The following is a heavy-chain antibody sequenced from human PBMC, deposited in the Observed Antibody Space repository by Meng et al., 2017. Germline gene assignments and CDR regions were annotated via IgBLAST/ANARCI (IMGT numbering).Heavy chain of an antibody. CDR1: GGSCSGYY. Sequence: LQQGGGVLLQPSEPPLLTCAVYGGSCSGYYWSWIRQPPGKGLEWIGEINHSGSTNYNPSLKSRVTISVDTSKNQFSLKLSSVTAADTAVYYCARRRGGSSDWFDPWGQGTLVTVSS. CDR2: INHSGST. V-gene: IGHV4-34*01. J-gene: IGHJ5*02. CDR3: ARRRGGSSDWFDP. D-gene: IGHD6-6*01.